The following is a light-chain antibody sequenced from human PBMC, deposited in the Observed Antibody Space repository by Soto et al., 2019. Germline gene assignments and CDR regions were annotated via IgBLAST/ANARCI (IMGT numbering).Light chain of an antibody. CDR3: VLYMGSGIWV. J-gene: IGLJ3*02. CDR2: STN. CDR1: SGSVSTSYY. V-gene: IGLV8-61*01. Sequence: QAVVTQEPSFSVSPGGTVTLTCALSSGSVSTSYYPSWYQQTPGQAPRTLIYSTNTRSPGVPDRFSGSILGNKAALTITGAQADDESDYYCVLYMGSGIWVFGGGTKLTVL.